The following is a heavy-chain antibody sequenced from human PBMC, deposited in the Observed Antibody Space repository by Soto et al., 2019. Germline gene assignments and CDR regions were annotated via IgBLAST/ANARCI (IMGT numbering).Heavy chain of an antibody. Sequence: QITLKESGPTLVKPTQTLTLTCTFSGFSLSTSGVGVGWIRQPPGKALEWLAIIYWDDEKRYSPSLKTRLTVTKDTSTNQVVLTMTNVDPVDTATYYCAHRAYFDSGKQFDYWGQGTLVSVSS. V-gene: IGHV2-5*02. CDR1: GFSLSTSGVG. CDR2: IYWDDEK. D-gene: IGHD3-10*01. CDR3: AHRAYFDSGKQFDY. J-gene: IGHJ4*02.